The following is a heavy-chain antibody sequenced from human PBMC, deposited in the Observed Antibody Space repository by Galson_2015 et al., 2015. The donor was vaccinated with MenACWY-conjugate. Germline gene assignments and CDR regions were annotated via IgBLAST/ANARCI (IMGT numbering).Heavy chain of an antibody. CDR1: GLSLSSHAEL. J-gene: IGHJ4*02. CDR2: VYWNDGK. CDR3: AYRTHVTSVDF. D-gene: IGHD2-21*02. Sequence: PALVKPTQTLTLTCTFSGLSLSSHAELVGWVRQPPGKAPEWLAFVYWNDGKRYSPSLRSRLTITKDTSRNQVVLTMTNMDPADTSIFYCAYRTHVTSVDFWGQGTLVTVSS. V-gene: IGHV2-5*01.